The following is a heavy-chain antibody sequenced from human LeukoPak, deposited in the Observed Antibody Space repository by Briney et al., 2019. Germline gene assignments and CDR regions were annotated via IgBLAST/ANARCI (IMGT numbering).Heavy chain of an antibody. Sequence: GGSLRLSCAASGFTFDDYAMHWVRQAPGKGLEWVSGISWNSGSIGYADSVKGRFTISRDNAKNSLYLQMNSLRAEDTALYYCAKAYSGSYYYYGMDVWGQGTTVTVSS. CDR2: ISWNSGSI. D-gene: IGHD1-26*01. V-gene: IGHV3-9*01. J-gene: IGHJ6*02. CDR3: AKAYSGSYYYYGMDV. CDR1: GFTFDDYA.